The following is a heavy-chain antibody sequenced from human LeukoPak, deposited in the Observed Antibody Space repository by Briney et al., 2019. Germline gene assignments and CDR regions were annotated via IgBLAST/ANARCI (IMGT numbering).Heavy chain of an antibody. CDR2: ISGSGGST. CDR3: TKAHYSDGSGYYGSGRFLSDY. V-gene: IGHV3-23*01. CDR1: GFTFSSFV. J-gene: IGHJ4*02. D-gene: IGHD3-22*01. Sequence: GGSLRLSCAASGFTFSSFVMSWVRQAPGKGLEWVSGISGSGGSTYYADSVKGRFTISRDKSKNTLYLQMNSLRAEDTAVYYCTKAHYSDGSGYYGSGRFLSDYWGQGTLVTVSS.